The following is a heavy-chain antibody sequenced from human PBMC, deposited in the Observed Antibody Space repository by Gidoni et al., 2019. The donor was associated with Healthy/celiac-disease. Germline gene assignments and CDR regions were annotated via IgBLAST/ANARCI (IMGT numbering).Heavy chain of an antibody. D-gene: IGHD7-27*01. CDR1: GVSISSYY. Sequence: QVQLQESGPGLVKPSVTLSLTCPVSGVSISSYYWSWIRQPPGKGLEWIGYIYYSGSTNYNPSLKSRVTISVDTSKNQFSLKLSSVTAADTAVYYCARLKDANWGGSNYYGMDVWGQGTTVTVSS. J-gene: IGHJ6*02. CDR2: IYYSGST. V-gene: IGHV4-59*08. CDR3: ARLKDANWGGSNYYGMDV.